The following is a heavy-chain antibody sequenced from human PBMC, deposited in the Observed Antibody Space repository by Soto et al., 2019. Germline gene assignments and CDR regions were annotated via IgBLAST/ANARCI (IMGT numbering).Heavy chain of an antibody. D-gene: IGHD3-16*01. Sequence: QVQLQESGPGLVKPSETLSLTCTVSGGSISSHYWSWIRQPPGKGLQCIGYIYCSGSTNYNPSLKRRVSEAVDTSTNHFSLKLSSVTAAYTAVYYGTMPGYSPFAQVGGYYDYMDVLGKGTTVTVSS. V-gene: IGHV4-59*08. CDR1: GGSISSHY. CDR3: TMPGYSPFAQVGGYYDYMDV. J-gene: IGHJ6*03. CDR2: IYCSGST.